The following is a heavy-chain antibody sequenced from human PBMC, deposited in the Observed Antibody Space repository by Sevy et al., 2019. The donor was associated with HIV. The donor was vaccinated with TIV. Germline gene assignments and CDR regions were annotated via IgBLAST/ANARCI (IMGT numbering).Heavy chain of an antibody. CDR1: GFTFDMYG. CDR3: ASEHNWDDACDI. CDR2: IWYAGSIK. J-gene: IGHJ3*02. Sequence: GGSLRLSCSASGFTFDMYGMHWVRQAPGKGLEWVGQIWYAGSIKKYADSVKGRFTISRDNSKSTLYLQMNSLRGEDTAVYFCASEHNWDDACDIWGQGTMVTVSS. D-gene: IGHD1-1*01. V-gene: IGHV3-33*08.